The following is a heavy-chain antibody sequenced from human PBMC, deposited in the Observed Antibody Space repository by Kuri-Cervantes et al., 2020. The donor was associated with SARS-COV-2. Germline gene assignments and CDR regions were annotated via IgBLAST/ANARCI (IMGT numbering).Heavy chain of an antibody. CDR2: IHHAVGT. CDR3: ARDQGGYYMDV. Sequence: GSLRLSCAVYGGSVSGYYWSWIRQPPGKGLEWIGEIHHAVGTFYTPSLRSRATIFLDTSKNQFSLKLRSVTAADTAMYYCARDQGGYYMDVWGKGTTVTVSS. CDR1: GGSVSGYY. D-gene: IGHD3-16*01. J-gene: IGHJ6*03. V-gene: IGHV4-34*01.